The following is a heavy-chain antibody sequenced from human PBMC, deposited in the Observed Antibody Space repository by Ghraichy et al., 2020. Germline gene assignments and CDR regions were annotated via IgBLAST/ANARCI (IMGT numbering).Heavy chain of an antibody. J-gene: IGHJ4*02. CDR3: AKGYYYDSSGYLVGLGY. D-gene: IGHD3-22*01. Sequence: GGSLRLSCAASGFTFGNYARNWVRQASGKGLEWVSAISGDGARTYYPDSVKGRFTISRDNSRDTLYLQMNSLRGEDTAVYYCAKGYYYDSSGYLVGLGYWGQGAQVTVSS. CDR1: GFTFGNYA. V-gene: IGHV3-23*01. CDR2: ISGDGART.